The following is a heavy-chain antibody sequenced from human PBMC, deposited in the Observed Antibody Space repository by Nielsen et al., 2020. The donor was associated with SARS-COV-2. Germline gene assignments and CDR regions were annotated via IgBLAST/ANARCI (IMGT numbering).Heavy chain of an antibody. CDR2: ISSSSSYI. D-gene: IGHD2-2*01. CDR3: ARDSDIVVVPAAAGMDV. V-gene: IGHV3-21*01. CDR1: GFTFSSYS. Sequence: GGSLRLSCAASGFTFSSYSMNWVRQAPGKGLEWVSSISSSSSYIYYADSVKGRFTISRDNAKNSLYLQMNSLRAEDTAVYYCARDSDIVVVPAAAGMDVWGQGTTVTVSS. J-gene: IGHJ6*02.